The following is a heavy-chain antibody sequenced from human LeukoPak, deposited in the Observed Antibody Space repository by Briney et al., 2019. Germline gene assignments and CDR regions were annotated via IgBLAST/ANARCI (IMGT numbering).Heavy chain of an antibody. CDR1: GGTFSSYA. CDR3: ARDFYSGSRSAEYFQH. Sequence: SVKVSCKASGGTFSSYAISWVRQAPGQGLEWMGGIIPIFGTANYAQKFQGRVTITADESTSTAYMELSSLRSEGTAVYYCARDFYSGSRSAEYFQHWGQGTLVTVSS. J-gene: IGHJ1*01. CDR2: IIPIFGTA. D-gene: IGHD1-26*01. V-gene: IGHV1-69*01.